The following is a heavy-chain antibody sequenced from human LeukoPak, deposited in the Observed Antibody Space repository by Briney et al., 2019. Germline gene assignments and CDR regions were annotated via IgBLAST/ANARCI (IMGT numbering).Heavy chain of an antibody. CDR2: IYIDGGK. CDR1: GFTVSIKY. D-gene: IGHD2-2*01. J-gene: IGHJ4*02. CDR3: ARGHYSNRL. V-gene: IGHV3-66*01. Sequence: GGSLRLSCAASGFTVSIKYMRWVRRARGEGLEWVSVIYIDGGKYYADSVKGRFTISRDNSKNTLLLQMNSLRAEDTAVYYCARGHYSNRLGGQGTLVTVSS.